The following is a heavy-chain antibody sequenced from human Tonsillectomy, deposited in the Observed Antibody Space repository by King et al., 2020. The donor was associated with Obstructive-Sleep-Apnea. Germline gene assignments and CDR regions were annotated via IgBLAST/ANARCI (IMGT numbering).Heavy chain of an antibody. D-gene: IGHD3-10*01. CDR3: AIGLDYYGSGSYGY. CDR1: GFTFRDYY. J-gene: IGHJ4*02. Sequence: VQLVESGGGLVKPGGSLRLSCAAPGFTFRDYYMSWSRQSAGKGLEWVSYISSSSSYTKYADSVKGRFTISRDNAKNSLYLQMNSLRAEDTAVYYCAIGLDYYGSGSYGYWGQGTLVTVSS. CDR2: ISSSSSYT. V-gene: IGHV3-11*06.